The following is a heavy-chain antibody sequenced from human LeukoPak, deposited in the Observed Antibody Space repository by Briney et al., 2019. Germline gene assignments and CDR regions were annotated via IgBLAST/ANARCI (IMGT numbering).Heavy chain of an antibody. CDR3: VKDPRGTYYDILTGLGAFDI. D-gene: IGHD3-9*01. V-gene: IGHV3-64D*06. Sequence: GGSLRLSCSASRFTFSSYAVHRVSQAQGKGLEYVSAISSNGGSTYYADSVKGRFTISRDNSKNTLYLQMSSLRAEDTAVYYCVKDPRGTYYDILTGLGAFDIWGQGTMLTVSS. CDR2: ISSNGGST. CDR1: RFTFSSYA. J-gene: IGHJ3*02.